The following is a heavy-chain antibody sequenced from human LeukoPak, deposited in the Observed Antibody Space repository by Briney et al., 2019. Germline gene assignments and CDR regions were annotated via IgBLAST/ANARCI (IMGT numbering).Heavy chain of an antibody. V-gene: IGHV1-46*01. CDR2: INPSGGST. D-gene: IGHD3-16*01. J-gene: IGHJ4*02. CDR1: GYTFTRYY. Sequence: ASVKVSCKASGYTFTRYYMHWVRQAPGQGLEWMGIINPSGGSTSYAHKFQGRVTMTRDMSTSTVYMELSSLRSEDTAVYYCASGGPSLADYWGQGTLVTVSS. CDR3: ASGGPSLADY.